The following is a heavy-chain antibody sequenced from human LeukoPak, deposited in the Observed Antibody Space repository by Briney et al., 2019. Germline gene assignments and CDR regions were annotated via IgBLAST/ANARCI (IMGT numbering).Heavy chain of an antibody. J-gene: IGHJ6*03. CDR3: ARPGDSGYPDHYYYYMDV. CDR1: GYTFTGYY. Sequence: GASVKVSCKASGYTFTGYYMHWVRQAPGQGLEWMGWINPNSGGTNYAQKFQGRVTMTRDTSISTAYVELSRLRSDDTAVYYCARPGDSGYPDHYYYYMDVWGKGTTVTVSS. CDR2: INPNSGGT. V-gene: IGHV1-2*02. D-gene: IGHD5-12*01.